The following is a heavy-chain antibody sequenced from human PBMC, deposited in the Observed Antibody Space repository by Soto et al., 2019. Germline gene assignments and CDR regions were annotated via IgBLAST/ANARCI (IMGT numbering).Heavy chain of an antibody. V-gene: IGHV4-30-4*01. J-gene: IGHJ4*02. CDR1: GGSISRGDYY. CDR3: ARDIGLDYYDSSGYLN. Sequence: SETLSLTCTVSGGSISRGDYYWSWIRQPPGKGLEWIGYIYYSGSTYYNPSLKSRVTISVDTSKNQFSLKLSSVTAADTAVYYCARDIGLDYYDSSGYLNWGQGTLVTVSS. D-gene: IGHD3-22*01. CDR2: IYYSGST.